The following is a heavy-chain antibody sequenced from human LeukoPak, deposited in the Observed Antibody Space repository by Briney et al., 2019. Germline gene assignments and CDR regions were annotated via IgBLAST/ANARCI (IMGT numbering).Heavy chain of an antibody. CDR1: GFIFGDYA. Sequence: GGSLRLSCTGSGFIFGDYAMNWVRQAPGKGLEWVGVIRSKANSYATAYAASVKGRFTISRDDSKNTAYLQMNSLKTEDTAVYYCTRRSGGLDYWGQGTLVTVSS. D-gene: IGHD3-16*01. CDR2: IRSKANSYAT. V-gene: IGHV3-73*01. J-gene: IGHJ4*02. CDR3: TRRSGGLDY.